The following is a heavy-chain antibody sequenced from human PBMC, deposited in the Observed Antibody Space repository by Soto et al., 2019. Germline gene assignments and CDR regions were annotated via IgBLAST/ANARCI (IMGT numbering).Heavy chain of an antibody. J-gene: IGHJ4*02. CDR3: ARASRDGYNYVFDY. CDR1: GGSISSYY. D-gene: IGHD5-12*01. Sequence: QVQLQESGPGLVKPSETLSLTCTVSGGSISSYYWSWIRQPPGKGLEWIGYIYYSGSTNYKPSLKSRVTISVDTSKNQFSLKLSSVTAADTAVYYCARASRDGYNYVFDYWGQGTLVTVSS. V-gene: IGHV4-59*01. CDR2: IYYSGST.